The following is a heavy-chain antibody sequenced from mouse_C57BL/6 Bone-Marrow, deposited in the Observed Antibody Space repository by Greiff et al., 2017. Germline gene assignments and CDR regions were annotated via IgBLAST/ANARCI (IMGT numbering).Heavy chain of an antibody. J-gene: IGHJ2*01. CDR2: INPNYGTT. Sequence: EVKLQESGPELVKPGASVKISCKASGYSFTDYNMNWVKQRNGKSLEWIGVINPNYGTTSYNQKFKGKATLTVDQSSSTAYMQLNSLTSEDSAVYYCARWGKYDYDGGYFDYWGQGTTLTVSS. CDR1: GYSFTDYN. D-gene: IGHD2-4*01. CDR3: ARWGKYDYDGGYFDY. V-gene: IGHV1-39*01.